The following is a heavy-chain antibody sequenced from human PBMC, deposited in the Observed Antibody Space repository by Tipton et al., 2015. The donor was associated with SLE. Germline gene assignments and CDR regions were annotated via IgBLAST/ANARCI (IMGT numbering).Heavy chain of an antibody. CDR2: ISWNSGSV. CDR1: GFTFDDYA. D-gene: IGHD3-10*01. CDR3: AREGRGSYFDY. J-gene: IGHJ4*02. V-gene: IGHV3-9*01. Sequence: SLRLSCAASGFTFDDYAMHWVRQAPGKGLEWVSGISWNSGSVGYADSLKGRFTISRDNAKKSLYLQMNSLRPEDTALYYCAREGRGSYFDYWGQGTLVTVSS.